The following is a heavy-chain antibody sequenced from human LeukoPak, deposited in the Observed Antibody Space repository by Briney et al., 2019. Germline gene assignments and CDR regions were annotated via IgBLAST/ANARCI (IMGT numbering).Heavy chain of an antibody. CDR2: IYSGGST. Sequence: GGSLRLSCAASGFTVSSNYMSLVRQAPGKGLEWVSVIYSGGSTYYADSVKGRFTISRDNSKNTLYLQMNSLRAEDTAVYYCARESGGITIFGVVTGFDYWGQGTLVTVSS. CDR1: GFTVSSNY. D-gene: IGHD3-3*01. CDR3: ARESGGITIFGVVTGFDY. V-gene: IGHV3-66*01. J-gene: IGHJ4*02.